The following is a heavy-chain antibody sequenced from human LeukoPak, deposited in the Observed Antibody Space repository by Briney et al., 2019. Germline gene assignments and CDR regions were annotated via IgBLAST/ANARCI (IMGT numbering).Heavy chain of an antibody. Sequence: ASVKVSCKASGYTFTSYGISWVRQAPGQGLEWVGWISAYNGNTNYAQKLQGRVTMTTDTSTSTAYVELRSLRSDDTAVYYCARVWGGVGATTLDYWGQGTLVTVSS. CDR2: ISAYNGNT. CDR1: GYTFTSYG. J-gene: IGHJ4*02. CDR3: ARVWGGVGATTLDY. V-gene: IGHV1-18*01. D-gene: IGHD1-26*01.